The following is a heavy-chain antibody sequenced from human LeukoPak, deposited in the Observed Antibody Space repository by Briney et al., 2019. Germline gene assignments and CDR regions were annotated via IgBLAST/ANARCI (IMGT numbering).Heavy chain of an antibody. Sequence: GGSLKLSCAASGFTFSGSAMHWVRQASGKGLEWVGRIRSKANSYATAYAASVKGRFTISRDDSKNTAYLLMNSLKTEDTAVYYCARAYGGSPKASFDPWGQGTLVTVSS. CDR1: GFTFSGSA. J-gene: IGHJ5*02. V-gene: IGHV3-73*01. CDR2: IRSKANSYAT. CDR3: ARAYGGSPKASFDP. D-gene: IGHD4-23*01.